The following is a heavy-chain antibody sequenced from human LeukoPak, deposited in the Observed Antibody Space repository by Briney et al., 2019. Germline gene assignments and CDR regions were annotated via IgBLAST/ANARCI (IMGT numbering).Heavy chain of an antibody. V-gene: IGHV3-23*01. CDR1: GFPFSSYA. CDR2: FSGGGGST. D-gene: IGHD3-16*02. Sequence: GGSLRLSCGASGFPFSSYAMSWVRQGPGKGLGWVSTFSGGGGSTYYADSVKGRFTISRDNSKNPLYLQMNSRGAEKTAVYYCTKDLNITFGGVIVIPGGDYWGQGTLVTVSS. J-gene: IGHJ4*02. CDR3: TKDLNITFGGVIVIPGGDY.